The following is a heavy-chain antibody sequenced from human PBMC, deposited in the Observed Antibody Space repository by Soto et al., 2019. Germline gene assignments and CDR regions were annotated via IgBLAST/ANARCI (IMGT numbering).Heavy chain of an antibody. D-gene: IGHD2-2*01. Sequence: SETLSLTCTVSGGSISSSSYYWGWIRQPPGKGLEWIGSIYYSGRTYYNPPLKSRVPIYLDTSKNPFSLKLSSVTAADTAVYYCARRHCSSTSCYYYYGMDVWGQGTTVTVSS. CDR3: ARRHCSSTSCYYYYGMDV. V-gene: IGHV4-39*01. CDR2: IYYSGRT. CDR1: GGSISSSSYY. J-gene: IGHJ6*02.